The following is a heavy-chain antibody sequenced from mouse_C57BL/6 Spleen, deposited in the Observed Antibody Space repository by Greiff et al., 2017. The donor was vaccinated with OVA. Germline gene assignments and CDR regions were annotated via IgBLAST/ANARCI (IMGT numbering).Heavy chain of an antibody. CDR1: GSTFTSYT. CDR3: ARSELDSNYPRFDG. Sequence: QVQLQQSGAELARPGASVKMSCKASGSTFTSYTMHWVKQRPGQGLEWIGSINPSSGYTKYNQKFKDKATLTADKSSSTAYMQLSSLTSEDSAVYDCARSELDSNYPRFDGWGQGTTLTVSS. J-gene: IGHJ2*01. V-gene: IGHV1-4*01. D-gene: IGHD2-5*01. CDR2: INPSSGYT.